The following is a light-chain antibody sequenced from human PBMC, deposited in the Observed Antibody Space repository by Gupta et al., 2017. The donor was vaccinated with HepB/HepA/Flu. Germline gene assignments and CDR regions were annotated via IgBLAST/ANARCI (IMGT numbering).Light chain of an antibody. Sequence: QSVLTQPPSVSGAPGQRVTISCTGSSSNIGAPYGVHWYQQLPGTAPKLLIYGKNNRHSGAPARFSGTTSATSASLPITGVQAEDGADYYCQSYDTSMTGLIFGGGTKLTVL. CDR2: GKN. CDR1: SSNIGAPYG. J-gene: IGLJ2*01. CDR3: QSYDTSMTGLI. V-gene: IGLV1-40*01.